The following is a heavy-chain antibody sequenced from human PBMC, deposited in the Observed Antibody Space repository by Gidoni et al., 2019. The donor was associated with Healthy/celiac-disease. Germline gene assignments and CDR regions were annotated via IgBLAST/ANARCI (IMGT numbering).Heavy chain of an antibody. Sequence: EVQLVESGGGLIQPGGSLRLSCAASGFTVSSNYMSWCRQAPGKGLEWVSVIYSGGSKYYADSVKGRFTISRDNSKNTLYLQMNSLRAEDTAVYYCAREADSSGWDNWFDPWGQGTLVTVSS. J-gene: IGHJ5*02. CDR3: AREADSSGWDNWFDP. CDR1: GFTVSSNY. V-gene: IGHV3-53*01. D-gene: IGHD6-19*01. CDR2: IYSGGSK.